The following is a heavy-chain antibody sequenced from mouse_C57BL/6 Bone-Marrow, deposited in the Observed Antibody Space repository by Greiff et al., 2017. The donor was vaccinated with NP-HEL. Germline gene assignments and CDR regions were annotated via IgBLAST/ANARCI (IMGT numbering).Heavy chain of an antibody. CDR1: GYTFTSYW. CDR2: IYPGSGST. V-gene: IGHV1-55*01. J-gene: IGHJ1*03. CDR3: ASKGNYDSSFPTEHFDV. D-gene: IGHD1-1*01. Sequence: QVQLQQPGAELVKPGASVKMSCKASGYTFTSYWITWVKQRPGQGLEWIGDIYPGSGSTNYNEKFKSKATLTVDTSSSTAYMQLNSLTSEDSAVYYCASKGNYDSSFPTEHFDVWGTGTTVTVSS.